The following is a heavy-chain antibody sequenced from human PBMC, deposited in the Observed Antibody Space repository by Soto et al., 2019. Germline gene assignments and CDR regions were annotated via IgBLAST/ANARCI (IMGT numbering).Heavy chain of an antibody. V-gene: IGHV3-30-3*01. CDR1: GFTFSSYA. Sequence: PGGSLRLSCAASGFTFSSYAMHWVRQAPGKGLEWVAVISYDGSNKYYADSVKGRFTISRDNSKNTLYLQMNSLRAEDTAVYYCARDNSELREFDYWGQGTLVTVSS. D-gene: IGHD1-7*01. CDR2: ISYDGSNK. CDR3: ARDNSELREFDY. J-gene: IGHJ4*02.